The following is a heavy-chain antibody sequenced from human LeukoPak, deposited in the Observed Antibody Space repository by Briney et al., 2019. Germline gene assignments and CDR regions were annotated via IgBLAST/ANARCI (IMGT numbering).Heavy chain of an antibody. CDR3: ARPTHRVVAARRDYYYGMDV. CDR1: GGTFSSYA. D-gene: IGHD2-15*01. Sequence: SVKVSCKASGGTFSSYAISWVRQAPGQGLEWMGRIIPILGIANYAQKFQGRVTITADKSTSTAYMELSSLRSEDTAVYYCARPTHRVVAARRDYYYGMDVWGQGTTVTVSS. V-gene: IGHV1-69*04. CDR2: IIPILGIA. J-gene: IGHJ6*02.